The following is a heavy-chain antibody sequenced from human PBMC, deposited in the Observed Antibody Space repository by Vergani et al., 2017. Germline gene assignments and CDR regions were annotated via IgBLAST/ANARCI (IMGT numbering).Heavy chain of an antibody. D-gene: IGHD3-9*01. CDR3: ARPCPSDILTGWYFDL. CDR1: GFTFSSYG. Sequence: QVQLVESGGGVVQPGRSLRLSCAASGFTFSSYGMHWVRQAPGKGLEGVAVIWYDGSNKYYADSVKGRFTITRDNSKNTLYLQMNSLRAEDTAVYYCARPCPSDILTGWYFDLWGRGTLVTVSS. J-gene: IGHJ2*01. V-gene: IGHV3-33*01. CDR2: IWYDGSNK.